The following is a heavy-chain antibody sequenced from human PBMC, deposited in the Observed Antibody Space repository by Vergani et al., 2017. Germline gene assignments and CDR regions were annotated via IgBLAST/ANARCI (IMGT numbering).Heavy chain of an antibody. Sequence: QVQLQESGPGLVKPSETLSLTCTVSNDSVSNTFYWSWIRQPPGKGLEWIGYIHYSGTTYYNSSLKSRVSMSVATSKKQFSLKMNSVTAADTAVYYCARRCSTTCSTMGRAAFDIWGQGTMVTVSS. V-gene: IGHV4-30-4*01. CDR2: IHYSGTT. D-gene: IGHD2-2*01. CDR1: NDSVSNTFY. CDR3: ARRCSTTCSTMGRAAFDI. J-gene: IGHJ3*02.